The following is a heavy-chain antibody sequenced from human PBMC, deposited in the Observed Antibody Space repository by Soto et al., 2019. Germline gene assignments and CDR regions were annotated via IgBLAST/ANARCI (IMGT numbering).Heavy chain of an antibody. Sequence: LSLTCTVSGGSISSSGYYWGWIRQPPGKGLEWIGSIYYSGSTYYNPSLKSRVTISVDTSKNQFSLKLSSVTAADTAVYYCARDTESYYYDSSGYYLAYYYYGLDVWGQGTTVTVSS. CDR1: GGSISSSGYY. CDR3: ARDTESYYYDSSGYYLAYYYYGLDV. V-gene: IGHV4-39*02. CDR2: IYYSGST. J-gene: IGHJ6*02. D-gene: IGHD3-22*01.